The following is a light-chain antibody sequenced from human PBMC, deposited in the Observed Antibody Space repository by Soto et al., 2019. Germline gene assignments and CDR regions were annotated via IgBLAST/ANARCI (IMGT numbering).Light chain of an antibody. CDR1: QGIGNA. Sequence: AIQMTQSPSSLPASVGDRVTISCRASQGIGNALGWYQQKPWKPPKVLIYGASNLQSGVPPRFSGSGSGTDFTLAISSLQPEDSATYYCLQDINYPWTFGQGTKVEIK. CDR3: LQDINYPWT. CDR2: GAS. V-gene: IGKV1-6*01. J-gene: IGKJ1*01.